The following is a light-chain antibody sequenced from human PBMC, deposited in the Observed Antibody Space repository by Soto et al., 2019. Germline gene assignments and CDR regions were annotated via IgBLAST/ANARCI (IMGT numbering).Light chain of an antibody. CDR1: QSVSSY. CDR2: AAS. J-gene: IGKJ3*01. CDR3: QQRSNWTPIFT. Sequence: EIVLTQSPATLSLSPGERATLSCRASQSVSSYLAWYQQKPGQAPRLLIYAASNRATGIPARFSGSGSGTDFTLTISSLEPEDFAVYYCQQRSNWTPIFTFGPGTKVDIK. V-gene: IGKV3-11*01.